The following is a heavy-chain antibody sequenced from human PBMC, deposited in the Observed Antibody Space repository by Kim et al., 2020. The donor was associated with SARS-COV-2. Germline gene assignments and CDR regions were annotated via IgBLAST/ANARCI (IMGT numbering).Heavy chain of an antibody. V-gene: IGHV3-9*01. CDR3: AKADCSSTSCLNWFDP. CDR2: ISWNSGSI. J-gene: IGHJ5*02. Sequence: GGSLRLSCAASGFTFDDYAMHWVQQAPGKGLEWVSGISWNSGSIGYADSVKGRFTISRDNAKNSLYLQMNSLRAEDTALYYCAKADCSSTSCLNWFDPWG. CDR1: GFTFDDYA. D-gene: IGHD2-2*01.